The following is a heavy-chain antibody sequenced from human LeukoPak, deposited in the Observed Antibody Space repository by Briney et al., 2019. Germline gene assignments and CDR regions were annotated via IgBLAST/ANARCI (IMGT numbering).Heavy chain of an antibody. CDR1: GGSISSGGYY. J-gene: IGHJ4*02. Sequence: SQTLSLTCTVSGGSISSGGYYWSWIRQPPGKGLEWIGYIYHSGSTYYNPSLKSRVTISVDRSKNQFSLKLSSVTAADTAVYYCARHEGPFRDSSSSGQFDYWGQGTLVTVSS. D-gene: IGHD6-6*01. CDR2: IYHSGST. CDR3: ARHEGPFRDSSSSGQFDY. V-gene: IGHV4-30-2*01.